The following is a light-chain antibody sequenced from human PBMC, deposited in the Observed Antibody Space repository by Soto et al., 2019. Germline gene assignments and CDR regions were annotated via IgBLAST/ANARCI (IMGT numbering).Light chain of an antibody. V-gene: IGKV2-28*01. CDR2: MGS. Sequence: DIVVTHFPLSLPVTPVDPASISCSASQSLLRSNGNNYVDWYLQKPGQSPHLLIFMGSNRASGVPDRFSGSGSATDFALKISRVEAEDVGLYYCMQALQTPITFGQGTRLAIK. J-gene: IGKJ5*01. CDR3: MQALQTPIT. CDR1: QSLLRSNGNNY.